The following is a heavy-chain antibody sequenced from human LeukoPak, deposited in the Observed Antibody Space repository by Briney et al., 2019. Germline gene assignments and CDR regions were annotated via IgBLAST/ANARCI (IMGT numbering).Heavy chain of an antibody. CDR2: IFASGRT. V-gene: IGHV4-4*07. D-gene: IGHD3-9*01. CDR1: GGSISSYY. Sequence: SETLSLTCTVSGGSISSYYWSWIRQPAGKGLEWIGRIFASGRTNHNPSLKSRVTMSVDMSKNQVSLDLTSVTAADTAVYYCAREGIFRSSDWFFDKWGQGTLVTVSS. CDR3: AREGIFRSSDWFFDK. J-gene: IGHJ4*02.